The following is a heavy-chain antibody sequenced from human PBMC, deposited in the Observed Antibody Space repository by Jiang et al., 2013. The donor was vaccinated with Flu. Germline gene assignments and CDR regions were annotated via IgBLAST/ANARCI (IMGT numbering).Heavy chain of an antibody. CDR3: ATGVVVAATPAGFDY. CDR2: EDGET. Sequence: EDGETIYAQKFQGRVTMTEDTSTDTAYMELSSLRSEDTAVYYCATGVVVAATPAGFDYWGQGTLVTVSS. V-gene: IGHV1-24*01. J-gene: IGHJ4*02. D-gene: IGHD2-15*01.